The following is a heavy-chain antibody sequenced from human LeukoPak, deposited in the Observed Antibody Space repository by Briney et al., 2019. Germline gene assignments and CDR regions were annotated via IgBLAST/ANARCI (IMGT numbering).Heavy chain of an antibody. CDR2: INPNSGGT. Sequence: ASVKVSCKASGYTFTGYYMHWVRQAPGQGLEWMGRINPNSGGTNYAQKFQGRVTMTRDTSISTAYMELSRLRSDDTAVYYCAREGVGYCSSTSCFNDYWGQGTLVTVSS. CDR1: GYTFTGYY. D-gene: IGHD2-2*01. J-gene: IGHJ4*02. CDR3: AREGVGYCSSTSCFNDY. V-gene: IGHV1-2*06.